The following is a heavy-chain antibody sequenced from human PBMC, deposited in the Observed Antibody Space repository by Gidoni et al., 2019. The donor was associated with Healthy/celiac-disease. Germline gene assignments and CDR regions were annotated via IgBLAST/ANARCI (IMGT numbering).Heavy chain of an antibody. CDR3: ARAGENEDGYYGMDV. V-gene: IGHV4-34*01. J-gene: IGHJ6*02. Sequence: QVQLQQWGAGLLKPSETLSLTCAVYGGSVSGYYWSWIRQPPGKGLEWIGEINHSGSTNYNPSLKSRVTISVDTSKNQFSLKLSSVTAADTAVYYCARAGENEDGYYGMDVWGQGTTVTVSS. CDR1: GGSVSGYY. CDR2: INHSGST. D-gene: IGHD3-10*01.